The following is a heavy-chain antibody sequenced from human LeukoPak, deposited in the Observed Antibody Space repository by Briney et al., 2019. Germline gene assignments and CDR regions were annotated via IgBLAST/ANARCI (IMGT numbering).Heavy chain of an antibody. Sequence: ASVKVSYKASSYTFTSYGISWVRQAHGQGLEWMGWISAYNGNTNYAQKLQGRVTMTTDTSTSTAYMELRSLRSDDTAVYYCANLTYYYYMDVWGKGTTVTVSS. V-gene: IGHV1-18*01. CDR2: ISAYNGNT. CDR1: SYTFTSYG. CDR3: ANLTYYYYMDV. J-gene: IGHJ6*03.